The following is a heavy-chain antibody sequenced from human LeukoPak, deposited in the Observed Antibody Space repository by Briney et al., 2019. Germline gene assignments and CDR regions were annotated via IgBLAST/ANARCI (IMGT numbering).Heavy chain of an antibody. D-gene: IGHD3-10*01. CDR2: IYPGDSDI. V-gene: IGHV5-51*01. CDR1: GYSFISYW. Sequence: GESLKIPCKGSGYSFISYWIGWVRQMPGKGLEWMAMIYPGDSDIRYSPSFQGQVSYSADKSISTDYLKWRSLKASDTAMYYCARSESLDYWGQGTLVTVSS. CDR3: ARSESLDY. J-gene: IGHJ4*02.